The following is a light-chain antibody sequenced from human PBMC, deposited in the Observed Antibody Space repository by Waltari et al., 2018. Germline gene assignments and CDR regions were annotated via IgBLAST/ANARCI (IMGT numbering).Light chain of an antibody. V-gene: IGKV1-12*01. CDR1: QDIDTW. Sequence: DIQMTQSPSSVSASVGDRVTITCRASQDIDTWLGWDQQKIGKAPKLLIYTGSSLQSGVPPRFSGSGSGTDFTLTISRLQPEDSATYYCQQTTSFPLTFGGGTKVEIK. CDR2: TGS. CDR3: QQTTSFPLT. J-gene: IGKJ4*01.